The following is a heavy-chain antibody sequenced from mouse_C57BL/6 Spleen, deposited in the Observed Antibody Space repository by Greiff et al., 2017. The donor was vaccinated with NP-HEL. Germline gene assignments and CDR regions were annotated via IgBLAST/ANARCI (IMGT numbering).Heavy chain of an antibody. Sequence: EVQLQQSGPELVKPGASVKISCKASGYTFTDYYMNWVKQSHGKSLEWIGDINPNNGGTSYNQKFKGKATLTVDKSSSTAYMELRSLTSEDSAVYYCARYGLAFDYWGQGTTLTVSS. V-gene: IGHV1-26*01. D-gene: IGHD1-1*02. CDR1: GYTFTDYY. J-gene: IGHJ2*01. CDR3: ARYGLAFDY. CDR2: INPNNGGT.